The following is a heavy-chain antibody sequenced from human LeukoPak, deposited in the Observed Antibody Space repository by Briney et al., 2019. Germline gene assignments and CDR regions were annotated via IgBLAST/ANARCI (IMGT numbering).Heavy chain of an antibody. J-gene: IGHJ4*02. Sequence: SETLSLTCTVSGGSISSGSYYWSWIRQPAGKGLEWIGRIYTSGSTNYNPSLKSRVTISVDTSENQFSLKLSSVTAADTAVYYCARDDLYYFDYWGQGTLVTVSS. CDR2: IYTSGST. CDR3: ARDDLYYFDY. V-gene: IGHV4-61*02. CDR1: GGSISSGSYY.